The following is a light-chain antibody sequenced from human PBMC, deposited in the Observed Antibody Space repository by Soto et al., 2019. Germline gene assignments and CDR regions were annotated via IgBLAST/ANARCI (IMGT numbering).Light chain of an antibody. J-gene: IGKJ3*01. CDR3: QQYDNLPLT. CDR1: QDITNS. CDR2: DAS. V-gene: IGKV1-33*01. Sequence: DIQMTQSPSSLSASVGDRVTITCQASQDITNSLNWYQQKPGKAPKVLIYDASILETGVPLRFSGSGSGTDFTFTISSLQPEDVATYYCQQYDNLPLTFGPGTTVDIE.